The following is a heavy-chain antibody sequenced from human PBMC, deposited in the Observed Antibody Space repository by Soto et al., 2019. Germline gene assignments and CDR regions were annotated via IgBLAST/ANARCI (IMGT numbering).Heavy chain of an antibody. CDR3: VRDWESTTQTWGFGDS. J-gene: IGHJ4*02. Sequence: QVQLVQSGAEVQKPGSSVKVSCKASGGTFSSYTITWVRQAPGQGLEWLGRIIPIFGVTNYAQKFQDRVTITADRSTTTAYMELSRLRSEDTAVYYCVRDWESTTQTWGFGDSWGQGTLVTVFS. CDR2: IIPIFGVT. V-gene: IGHV1-69*08. CDR1: GGTFSSYT. D-gene: IGHD1-1*01.